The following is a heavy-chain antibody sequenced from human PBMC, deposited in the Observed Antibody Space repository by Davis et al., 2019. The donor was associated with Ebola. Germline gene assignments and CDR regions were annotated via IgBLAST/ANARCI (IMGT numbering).Heavy chain of an antibody. V-gene: IGHV3-23*01. CDR1: GFTFRTYA. J-gene: IGHJ4*01. Sequence: GGSLRLSCAASGFTFRTYAMSWVRQAPGKGLEWVSAIGGGGVSRYYADSVKGRFTISRDNSKNTLYLQMNTLRAEDTAVYYCAASAGTVGKFDYWGQGTLVTVSS. CDR3: AASAGTVGKFDY. D-gene: IGHD1-14*01. CDR2: IGGGGVSR.